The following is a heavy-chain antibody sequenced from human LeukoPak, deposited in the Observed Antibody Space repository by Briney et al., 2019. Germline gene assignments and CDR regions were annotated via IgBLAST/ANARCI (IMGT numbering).Heavy chain of an antibody. J-gene: IGHJ4*02. V-gene: IGHV1-18*01. D-gene: IGHD6-19*01. Sequence: GASVKVSCKASGYTFTSYGITWVRQAPGQGLEWMGWISAHDGTRNYALKHEDRVTMTTDTSTSTAYMELRGLRSDDTAVYYCARRSTLYSSGRFYFDYWGQGTLVTVSS. CDR1: GYTFTSYG. CDR3: ARRSTLYSSGRFYFDY. CDR2: ISAHDGTR.